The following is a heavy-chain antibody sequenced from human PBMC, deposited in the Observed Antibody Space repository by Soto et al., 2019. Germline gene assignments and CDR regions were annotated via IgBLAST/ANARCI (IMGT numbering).Heavy chain of an antibody. Sequence: GASVKVSCKASGYTFTSYGISWVRQAPGQGLEWMGWISAYNGNTNYAQKLQGRATMTTGTSTSTAYMELRSLRSDDTAVYYCARVIRNGGESGYWGQGTLVTVSS. V-gene: IGHV1-18*01. CDR3: ARVIRNGGESGY. D-gene: IGHD2-8*01. CDR2: ISAYNGNT. CDR1: GYTFTSYG. J-gene: IGHJ4*02.